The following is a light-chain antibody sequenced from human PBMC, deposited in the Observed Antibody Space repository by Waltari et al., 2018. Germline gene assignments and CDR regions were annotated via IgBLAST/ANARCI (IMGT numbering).Light chain of an antibody. CDR1: SSDVGAYNY. Sequence: QSALTQPASVSGSPGQSLTISCTGTSSDVGAYNYVPWYQQHPGRAPRLLIYGFTIRPSGVSIRFSGSKSGNTASLTISGLQPEDEAYYYCSSYTTSDTLVFAGGTKLTVL. CDR3: SSYTTSDTLV. J-gene: IGLJ2*01. V-gene: IGLV2-14*01. CDR2: GFT.